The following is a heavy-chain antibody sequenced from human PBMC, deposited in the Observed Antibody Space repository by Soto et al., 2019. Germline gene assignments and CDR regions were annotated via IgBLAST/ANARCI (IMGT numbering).Heavy chain of an antibody. Sequence: QVQLQESGPELVKPSETLSLTCTVSGGSVSSGSYYWSWIGQPPGKELEWFGSIYKGGSTNYNTSLKSRVTISVDTSKNQFSLNPNSVTAADTAVYYCARDSDPCWFFLWGQGTLVTVSS. CDR1: GGSVSSGSYY. CDR3: ARDSDPCWFFL. J-gene: IGHJ4*02. V-gene: IGHV4-61*01. D-gene: IGHD3-9*01. CDR2: IYKGGST.